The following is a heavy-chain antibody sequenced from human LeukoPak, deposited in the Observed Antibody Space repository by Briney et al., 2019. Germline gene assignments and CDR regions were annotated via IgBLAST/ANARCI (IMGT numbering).Heavy chain of an antibody. D-gene: IGHD3-9*01. CDR3: TKDYCGKFCSAV. V-gene: IGHV3-23*01. J-gene: IGHJ6*02. CDR2: ITKSGDST. CDR1: RFTFSSYG. Sequence: PGGSLRLSCAASRFTFSSYGMHWVRQAPGKGLEWVSTITKSGDSTYYVDSVKGRFTISRDNSKNTLYLQMNSLRAEDTAKYYCTKDYCGKFCSAVWGQGTTVTVSS.